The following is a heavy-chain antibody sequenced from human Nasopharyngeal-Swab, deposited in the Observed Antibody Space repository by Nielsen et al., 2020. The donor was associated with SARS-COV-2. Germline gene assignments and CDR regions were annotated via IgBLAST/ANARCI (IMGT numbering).Heavy chain of an antibody. V-gene: IGHV3-30*18. D-gene: IGHD5-24*01. J-gene: IGHJ6*03. Sequence: VRQAPGKGLEWVAVISYDGSNKYYANSVKGRFTISRDNSKNTLYLQMNSLRAEDTAVYYCAKGLGWLQSYYYYYMDVWGKGTTVTVSS. CDR3: AKGLGWLQSYYYYYMDV. CDR2: ISYDGSNK.